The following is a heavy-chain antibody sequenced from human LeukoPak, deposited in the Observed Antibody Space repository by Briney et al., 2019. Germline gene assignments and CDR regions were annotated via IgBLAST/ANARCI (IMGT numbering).Heavy chain of an antibody. CDR1: GFTFGSSG. D-gene: IGHD3-10*01. CDR3: AKVRKSPSFLDY. V-gene: IGHV3-33*05. J-gene: IGHJ4*02. Sequence: GRSLRLSCAASGFTFGSSGMHWVRQAPGKGLEWVAVISSDGFDKYYADSVKGRFTISRDNSKSTVYLQMNSLRAEDTAVYYCAKVRKSPSFLDYWGQGALVNVSS. CDR2: ISSDGFDK.